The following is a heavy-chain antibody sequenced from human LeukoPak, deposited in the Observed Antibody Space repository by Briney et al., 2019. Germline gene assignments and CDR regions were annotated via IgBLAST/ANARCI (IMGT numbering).Heavy chain of an antibody. V-gene: IGHV3-7*01. CDR2: IKQDGGEI. Sequence: GGSLRLSCAASGFPLSDYWMSWVRQAPGKGLEWVANIKQDGGEIYYVDSVKGRFTISRDNAKNSLYLQMNSLTAEDTAVYYCARDKIVGATHFDYWGQGTLVTVPS. CDR1: GFPLSDYW. D-gene: IGHD1-26*01. J-gene: IGHJ4*02. CDR3: ARDKIVGATHFDY.